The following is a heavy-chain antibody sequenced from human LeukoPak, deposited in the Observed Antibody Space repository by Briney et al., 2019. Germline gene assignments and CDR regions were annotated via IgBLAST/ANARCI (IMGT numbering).Heavy chain of an antibody. V-gene: IGHV4-4*09. CDR1: GVSMSAFQ. D-gene: IGHD2-8*01. CDR3: ATSNDAKIAPFDH. J-gene: IGHJ4*02. Sequence: PSETLSLTCTVSGVSMSAFQWSWVRQSPEKGLEWIGCVNTKGETNYNPSLKSPVITSVDTSKSQFSLRRTSVTAADTAVYYCATSNDAKIAPFDHWGQGALVT. CDR2: VNTKGET.